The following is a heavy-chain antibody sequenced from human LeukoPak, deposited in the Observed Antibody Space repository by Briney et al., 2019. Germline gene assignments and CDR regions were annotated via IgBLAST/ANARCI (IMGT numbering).Heavy chain of an antibody. CDR1: GFTFSSYS. D-gene: IGHD3-9*01. CDR2: ISSNGRST. Sequence: AGGTLRLSCAASGFTFSSYSMSWVRQAPGKGLEWVSGISSNGRSTYYADSVKGRFTISRDNSKNTVYLQMNSLRAEDTAVFYCAIGYYDILKGSDYWGQGTLVTVSS. CDR3: AIGYYDILKGSDY. J-gene: IGHJ4*02. V-gene: IGHV3-23*01.